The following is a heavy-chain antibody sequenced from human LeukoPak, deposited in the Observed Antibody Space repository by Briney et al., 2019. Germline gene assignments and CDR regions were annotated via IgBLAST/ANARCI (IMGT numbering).Heavy chain of an antibody. V-gene: IGHV3-43*01. CDR2: IRWDSDGT. Sequence: GGSLRLSCAASGFNFDDFTMHWVRQVPGKGLEWVSLIRWDSDGTYYADSVKGRFTISRDNSKNTLYLQMNSLRAEDTAVYYCASFGSGSYYGFYYYGMDVWGQGTTVTVSS. CDR1: GFNFDDFT. D-gene: IGHD1-26*01. J-gene: IGHJ6*02. CDR3: ASFGSGSYYGFYYYGMDV.